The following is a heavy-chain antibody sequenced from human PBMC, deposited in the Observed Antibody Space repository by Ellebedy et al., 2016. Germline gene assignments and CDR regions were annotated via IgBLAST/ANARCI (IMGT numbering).Heavy chain of an antibody. V-gene: IGHV1-8*02. CDR1: GYTFTSYG. Sequence: ASVKVSXXASGYTFTSYGISWVRQAPGQGLEWMGWMNPNSGNTGYAQKFQGRVTMTRNTSISTAYMELSSLRSEDTAVYYCARGDIDYWGQGTLVTVSS. CDR2: MNPNSGNT. CDR3: ARGDIDY. J-gene: IGHJ4*02.